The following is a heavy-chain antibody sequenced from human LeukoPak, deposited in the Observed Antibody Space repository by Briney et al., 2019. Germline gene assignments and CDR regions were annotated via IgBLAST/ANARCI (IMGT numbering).Heavy chain of an antibody. D-gene: IGHD1-1*01. CDR2: INPNSGGT. Sequence: ASVTVSCRASGYTFTGYYMHWVRQAPGQGLEWMGRINPNSGGTNYAQKFQGRVTMTRDTSISTAYVELSRLRSDDTAVYYCARRREGTTGTTSTLYFDYWGQGTLVTVSS. CDR3: ARRREGTTGTTSTLYFDY. V-gene: IGHV1-2*06. CDR1: GYTFTGYY. J-gene: IGHJ4*02.